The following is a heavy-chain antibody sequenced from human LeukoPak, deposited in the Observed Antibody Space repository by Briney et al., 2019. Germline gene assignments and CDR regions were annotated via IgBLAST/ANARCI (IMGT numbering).Heavy chain of an antibody. Sequence: KASETLSLTCSVSGGSITRYYWGWVRQPPGKGLEWIGNIFYRGGTYYSPSLKSRVTISLDMSRNEFSLKLNSVTAADTAVYYCAKSNGYGLIDIWGQGTMVTVSS. D-gene: IGHD3-10*01. CDR2: IFYRGGT. CDR3: AKSNGYGLIDI. CDR1: GGSITRYY. V-gene: IGHV4-59*12. J-gene: IGHJ3*02.